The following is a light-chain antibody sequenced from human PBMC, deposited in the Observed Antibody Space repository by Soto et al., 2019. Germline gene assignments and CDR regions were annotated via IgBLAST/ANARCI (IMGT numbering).Light chain of an antibody. CDR1: QSVSSY. V-gene: IGKV3-11*01. CDR3: QQRSNWPPT. CDR2: DAS. Sequence: EIVLTQSPATLSLSPGERATLSCRASQSVSSYLAWYQQKPGQAPRLLIYDASNRATGIPARFSGSGSGSDFTLTISSLEPADFAIYYCQQRSNWPPTFGQGTKVEI. J-gene: IGKJ1*01.